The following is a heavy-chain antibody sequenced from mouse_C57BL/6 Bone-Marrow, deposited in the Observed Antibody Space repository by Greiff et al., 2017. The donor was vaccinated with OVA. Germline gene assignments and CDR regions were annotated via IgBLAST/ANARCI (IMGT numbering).Heavy chain of an antibody. V-gene: IGHV1-54*01. Sequence: QVQLQQSGAELVRPGTSVKVSCKASGYAFTNYLIEWVKQRPGQGLEWIGVINPGSGGTNYNEKFKGKATLTADKSSSTAYMQLSSLTSGDSAVYFCARSRYYGSSPYAMDYWGQGTSVTVSS. CDR1: GYAFTNYL. CDR2: INPGSGGT. CDR3: ARSRYYGSSPYAMDY. J-gene: IGHJ4*01. D-gene: IGHD1-1*01.